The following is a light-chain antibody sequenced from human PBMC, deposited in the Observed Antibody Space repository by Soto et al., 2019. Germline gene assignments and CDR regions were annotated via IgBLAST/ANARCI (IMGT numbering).Light chain of an antibody. CDR2: LGS. V-gene: IGKV2-28*01. Sequence: DIVMTQSPLSLPVTPGEPASISCRSSQSLLYSNGYNYLDWYLQKPGQSPQLLIYLGSNRASGVPDRFSGSGSGTDFTLKISRVEAEDVGVYYCMQALDTPLTFGGGTKVEIK. CDR1: QSLLYSNGYNY. CDR3: MQALDTPLT. J-gene: IGKJ4*01.